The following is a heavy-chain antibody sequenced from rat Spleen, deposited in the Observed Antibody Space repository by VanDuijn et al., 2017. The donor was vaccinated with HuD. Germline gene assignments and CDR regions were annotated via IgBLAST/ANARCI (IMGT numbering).Heavy chain of an antibody. Sequence: QVQLKESGPVLVQASETLSLTCTVSGFSLTNYGVIWVRQSPGKGLEWMGIIWGDGNTDYNSALKSRLSISRDTSKSQVFLTMNSLQTDDTAVYYCAERTWGYWGQGVMVTVSS. CDR3: AERTWGY. J-gene: IGHJ2*01. CDR1: GFSLTNYG. V-gene: IGHV2S75*01. CDR2: IWGDGNT.